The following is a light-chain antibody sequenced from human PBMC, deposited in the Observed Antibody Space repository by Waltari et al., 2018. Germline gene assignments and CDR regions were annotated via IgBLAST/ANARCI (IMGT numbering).Light chain of an antibody. J-gene: IGLJ3*02. V-gene: IGLV7-43*01. CDR1: TAAVTSGYN. Sequence: QTVVTQEHSLTVSPGGTVTLTCASRTAAVTSGYNPTWFQQKPGQVPRALIYSTSNKHSWTPARFSGSLLGGKAALTLSGVQPEDEADYYCLLYHGGAHHWVFGGGTKLTVL. CDR3: LLYHGGAHHWV. CDR2: STS.